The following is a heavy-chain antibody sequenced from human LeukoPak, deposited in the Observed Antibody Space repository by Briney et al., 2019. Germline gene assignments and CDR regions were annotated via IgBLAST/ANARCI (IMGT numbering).Heavy chain of an antibody. CDR3: ARGDYYGSGSRYFDY. J-gene: IGHJ4*02. D-gene: IGHD3-10*01. V-gene: IGHV4-31*03. Sequence: SETLSLTCTVSGVSITTGFHWNWIRQRPGEGLEWIGHIYYSGDTYYNPSLESRITMSPDASKNQFSLKMSSVTAADTAVYYCARGDYYGSGSRYFDYWGQGALVTVSS. CDR2: IYYSGDT. CDR1: GVSITTGFH.